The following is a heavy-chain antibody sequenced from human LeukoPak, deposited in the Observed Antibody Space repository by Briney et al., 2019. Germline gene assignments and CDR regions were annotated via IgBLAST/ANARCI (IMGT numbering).Heavy chain of an antibody. CDR2: IKEDGSEK. CDR3: ARDRHSGHFD. D-gene: IGHD1-26*01. Sequence: GGSLRLSCAGSGFTFNNYWMRWVRDVPGKGLEWVANIKEDGSEKYYVDSVRGRFTIFRDNGKNSLYLQMNSLRAEDTGVYYCARDRHSGHFDWGQGALVTVSS. CDR1: GFTFNNYW. V-gene: IGHV3-7*01. J-gene: IGHJ4*02.